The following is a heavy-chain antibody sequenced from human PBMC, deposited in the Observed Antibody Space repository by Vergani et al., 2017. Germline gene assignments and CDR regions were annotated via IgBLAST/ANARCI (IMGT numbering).Heavy chain of an antibody. CDR1: GFTFSTYA. CDR2: LTGGGGST. V-gene: IGHV3-23*01. J-gene: IGHJ4*02. D-gene: IGHD1-26*01. Sequence: VQLLESGGSLKQPGGSVRLSCAASGFTFSTYAMHWVRQAPGKGLEWVSALTGGGGSTYYADSFKGRFIISRDKSRDTLYLQMNSLRPEDTATYYCVKDAGSYENFFDSWGQGTLVTVSS. CDR3: VKDAGSYENFFDS.